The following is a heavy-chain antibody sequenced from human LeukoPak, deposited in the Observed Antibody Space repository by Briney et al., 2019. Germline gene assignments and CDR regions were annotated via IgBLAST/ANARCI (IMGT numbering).Heavy chain of an antibody. V-gene: IGHV4-38-2*02. Sequence: SETLSLTCTVSGYSISSGYYWGWIRQPPGKGLEWIGSIYHSGSTYYNPSLKSRVTLSVDTSKNQFSLKLSSVTAADTAVYYCARDMRQNCGGDCYSDAFDIWGQGTMVTVSS. J-gene: IGHJ3*02. CDR3: ARDMRQNCGGDCYSDAFDI. D-gene: IGHD2-21*01. CDR1: GYSISSGYY. CDR2: IYHSGST.